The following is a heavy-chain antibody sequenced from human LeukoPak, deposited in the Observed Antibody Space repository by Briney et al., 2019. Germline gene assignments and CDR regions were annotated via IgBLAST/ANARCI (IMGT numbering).Heavy chain of an antibody. CDR1: GYTFTGYY. V-gene: IGHV1-2*02. Sequence: ASVKVSCKASGYTFTGYYMHWVRQAPGQGLEWMGWINPNSGGTNYAQKFQGRVTITADESTSTAYMELSSLRSEDTAVYYCARADDSSGYSPFDYWGQGTLVTVSS. D-gene: IGHD3-22*01. CDR2: INPNSGGT. J-gene: IGHJ4*02. CDR3: ARADDSSGYSPFDY.